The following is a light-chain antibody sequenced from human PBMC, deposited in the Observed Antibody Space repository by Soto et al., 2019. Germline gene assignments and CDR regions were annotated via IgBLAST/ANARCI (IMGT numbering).Light chain of an antibody. V-gene: IGKV3-11*01. J-gene: IGKJ3*01. CDR2: DAS. Sequence: EIVLTQSPATLSLSPGERATLSCMASQSVSSYLSCYQQKPGQVPRLLIDDASNRATGIPARLSGGGSGTDCTLTIISLERIDFAVYYCQLRSNWPPLLNFGPGTKVDIK. CDR3: QLRSNWPPLLN. CDR1: QSVSSY.